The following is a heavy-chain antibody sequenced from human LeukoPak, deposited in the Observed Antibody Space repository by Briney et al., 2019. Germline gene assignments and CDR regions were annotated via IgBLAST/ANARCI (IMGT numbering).Heavy chain of an antibody. D-gene: IGHD1-26*01. CDR2: ISSSGSTI. Sequence: PGGSLRLSCAASGFTFSSYEMNWVRQAPGKGLEWVSYISSSGSTIYYADSVKGRFTISRDNAKNSLYLRMNSLRAEDTAVYYCARGASGSYELWFDPWGQGTLVTVSS. J-gene: IGHJ5*02. CDR3: ARGASGSYELWFDP. CDR1: GFTFSSYE. V-gene: IGHV3-48*03.